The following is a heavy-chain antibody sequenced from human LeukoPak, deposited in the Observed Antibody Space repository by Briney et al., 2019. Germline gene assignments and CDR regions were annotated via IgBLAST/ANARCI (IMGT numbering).Heavy chain of an antibody. Sequence: PGMSLRLFCAASGFTFCNYGMQWVRQAPGKGLEWVAVISYDGSNKYYAVSVKGRFTISRDNYKNTLYLQKNSLRPEDTAVYFCARDRTVTTSWFDPWGQGTLVTVSS. CDR3: ARDRTVTTSWFDP. V-gene: IGHV3-30*03. CDR2: ISYDGSNK. CDR1: GFTFCNYG. D-gene: IGHD4-17*01. J-gene: IGHJ5*02.